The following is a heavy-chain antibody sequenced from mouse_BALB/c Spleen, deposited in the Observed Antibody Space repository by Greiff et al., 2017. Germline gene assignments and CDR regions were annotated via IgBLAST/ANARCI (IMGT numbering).Heavy chain of an antibody. J-gene: IGHJ3*01. D-gene: IGHD2-4*01. Sequence: VQLQQPGAELVKPGTSVKLSCKASGYNFTSYWINWVKLRPGQGLEWIGDIYPGSGSTNYNEKFKSKATLTVDTSSSTAYMQLSSLASEDSALYYCARGGDYDWFAYWGQGTLVTVSA. CDR2: IYPGSGST. V-gene: IGHV1-55*01. CDR3: ARGGDYDWFAY. CDR1: GYNFTSYW.